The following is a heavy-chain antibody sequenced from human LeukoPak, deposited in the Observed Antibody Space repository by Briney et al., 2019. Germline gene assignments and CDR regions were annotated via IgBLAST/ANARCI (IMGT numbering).Heavy chain of an antibody. CDR2: IYTSGST. CDR1: GGSISSYY. CDR3: ARAVPWSPAYCGGDCSAYYYGMDV. V-gene: IGHV4-4*07. Sequence: PSETLSLTCTVSGGSISSYYWSWIRQPAGKGLEWIGRIYTSGSTNYNPSLKSRVTMSVDTSKNQFSLKLSSVTAADTAVYYCARAVPWSPAYCGGDCSAYYYGMDVWGQGTTVTVSS. J-gene: IGHJ6*02. D-gene: IGHD2-21*02.